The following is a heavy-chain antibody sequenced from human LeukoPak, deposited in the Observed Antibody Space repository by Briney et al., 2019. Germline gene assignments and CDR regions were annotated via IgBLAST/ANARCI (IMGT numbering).Heavy chain of an antibody. CDR3: DRGEQKATIIGLDS. D-gene: IGHD5-24*01. V-gene: IGHV3-21*06. J-gene: IGHJ4*02. Sequence: PGGSLRLSCAASGFPFSEYYMRWGRQAPGEGGEGGSAISSSSTYIYYTDSVKGRFTISRDNAENSLYMQMNALRAEDKAVYLCDRGEQKATIIGLDSWGQGTLVTVSS. CDR2: ISSSSTYI. CDR1: GFPFSEYY.